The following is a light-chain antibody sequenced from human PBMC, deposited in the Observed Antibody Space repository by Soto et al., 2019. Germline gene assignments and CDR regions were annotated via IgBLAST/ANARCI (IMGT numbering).Light chain of an antibody. V-gene: IGKV3D-15*01. J-gene: IGKJ5*01. CDR2: DTS. CDR1: QSVSSN. CDR3: QQYDTSAIT. Sequence: EIVMTQSPATLSVSPGERATLSCRASQSVSSNLAWYQQKPGQAPRLVIYDTSSRATGSPDRFSGSGSGTEFTLTISRLEPEDFAVYYCQQYDTSAITFGQGTRLEIK.